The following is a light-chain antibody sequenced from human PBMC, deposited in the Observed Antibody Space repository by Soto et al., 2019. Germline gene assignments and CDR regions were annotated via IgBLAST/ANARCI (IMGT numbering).Light chain of an antibody. J-gene: IGKJ2*01. CDR3: QQYGSSSYT. CDR2: AAS. Sequence: EIVXTXXPGTLSLSPGERATLSCRASQSISSSYLAWYQQKPGQAPRLLIYAASSRATGIPDRFSGSGSGTDFTLTISRLEPEDFAVYYCQQYGSSSYTFGQGTQLEIK. V-gene: IGKV3-20*01. CDR1: QSISSSY.